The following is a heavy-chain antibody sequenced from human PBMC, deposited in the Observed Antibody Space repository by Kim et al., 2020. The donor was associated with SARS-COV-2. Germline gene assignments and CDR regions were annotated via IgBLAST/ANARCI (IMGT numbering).Heavy chain of an antibody. CDR3: AKGATPTGFDY. J-gene: IGHJ4*02. CDR2: T. D-gene: IGHD2-2*01. V-gene: IGHV1-2*05. Sequence: TTLERKFQGRVTMTRDTSINTVYMELSRLTSDDTVIYYCAKGATPTGFDYWGQGTLVTVSS.